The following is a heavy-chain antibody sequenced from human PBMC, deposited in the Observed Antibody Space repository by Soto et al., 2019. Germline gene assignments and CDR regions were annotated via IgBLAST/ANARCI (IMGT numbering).Heavy chain of an antibody. CDR2: INGGNGNT. CDR1: GYSFSTHS. V-gene: IGHV1-3*01. D-gene: IGHD1-1*01. CDR3: ARGKGMEENYYYYGMDV. J-gene: IGHJ6*02. Sequence: ASVKVSCKASGYSFSTHSMHWVRQAPGQGLEWMGWINGGNGNTKYSQKFRDRVTITRDASASTGYMELSSLRSEDAAVYYCARGKGMEENYYYYGMDVWGQGTTVTVSS.